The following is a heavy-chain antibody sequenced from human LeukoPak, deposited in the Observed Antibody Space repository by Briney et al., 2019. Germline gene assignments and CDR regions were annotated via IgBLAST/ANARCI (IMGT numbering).Heavy chain of an antibody. D-gene: IGHD5-24*01. CDR3: ARGLRDDRDGYNWGGYYFDY. V-gene: IGHV4-59*11. CDR2: IYYSGST. J-gene: IGHJ4*02. Sequence: SETLSLTCTVSGGSISNHYWSWIRQPPGKGLEWIGYIYYSGSTNYNPSLKSRVTISVDTSKNQFSLKLSSVTAADTAVYYCARGLRDDRDGYNWGGYYFDYWGQGTLVTVSS. CDR1: GGSISNHY.